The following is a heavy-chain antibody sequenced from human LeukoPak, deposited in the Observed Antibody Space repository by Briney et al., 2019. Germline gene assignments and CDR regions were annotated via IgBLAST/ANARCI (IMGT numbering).Heavy chain of an antibody. CDR2: ISGSGATT. CDR3: ARVITVYYYYGMDV. D-gene: IGHD3-22*01. Sequence: GGSLRLSCAVSGFTFNKNAMSWVRQAPGKGLEWVSAISGSGATTYYADSVKGRFTISRDNAKNSLYLQMNSLRAEDTAVYYCARVITVYYYYGMDVWGQGTTVTVSS. CDR1: GFTFNKNA. J-gene: IGHJ6*02. V-gene: IGHV3-23*01.